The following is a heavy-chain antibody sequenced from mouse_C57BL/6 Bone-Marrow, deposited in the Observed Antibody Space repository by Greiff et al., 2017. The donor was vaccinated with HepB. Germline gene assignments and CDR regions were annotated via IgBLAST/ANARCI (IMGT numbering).Heavy chain of an antibody. Sequence: QVQLQQPGAELVRPGSSVKLSCKASGYTFTSYWMHWVKQRPIQGLEWIGNIDPSDSETHYNQKFKDKATLTVDKSSSTAYMQLSSLTSEDSAVYDCARLITTKWYFDVWGTGTTGTVSS. V-gene: IGHV1-52*01. CDR1: GYTFTSYW. J-gene: IGHJ1*03. CDR3: ARLITTKWYFDV. D-gene: IGHD1-1*01. CDR2: IDPSDSET.